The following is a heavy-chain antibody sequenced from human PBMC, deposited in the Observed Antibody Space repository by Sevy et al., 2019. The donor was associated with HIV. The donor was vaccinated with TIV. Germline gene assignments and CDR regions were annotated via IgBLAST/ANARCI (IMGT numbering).Heavy chain of an antibody. Sequence: SETLSLTCTVSGDSFSSYFWAWIRQPAGKGLEWIGRINTSGSTNYNPSLKSRVTMSVDTSKSQFSLKVTSLTAADTAIYFCARSNWVTATNGFSKSYYFDYWGQGSWSPSPQ. CDR3: ARSNWVTATNGFSKSYYFDY. V-gene: IGHV4-4*07. D-gene: IGHD7-27*01. J-gene: IGHJ4*02. CDR1: GDSFSSYF. CDR2: INTSGST.